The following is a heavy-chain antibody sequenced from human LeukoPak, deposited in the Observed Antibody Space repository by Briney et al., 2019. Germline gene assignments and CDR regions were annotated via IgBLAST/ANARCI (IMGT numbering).Heavy chain of an antibody. J-gene: IGHJ5*02. D-gene: IGHD2-2*01. Sequence: ASVKVSCKASGYTFTGYYMHWVRQAPGQGLEWMGWINPNSGGTNYAQKFQGRVTMTRDTSISTAYMELRSLRSDDTAVYYCARDRPCSSTSCPYWWFDPWGQGTLVTVSS. CDR2: INPNSGGT. CDR1: GYTFTGYY. CDR3: ARDRPCSSTSCPYWWFDP. V-gene: IGHV1-2*02.